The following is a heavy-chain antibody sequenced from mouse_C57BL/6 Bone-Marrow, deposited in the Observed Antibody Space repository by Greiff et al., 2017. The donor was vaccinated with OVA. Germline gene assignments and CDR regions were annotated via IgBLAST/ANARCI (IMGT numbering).Heavy chain of an antibody. Sequence: QVQLQQSGAELMKPGTSVKLSCKATGYTFTGYWIEWVKQRPGHGLEWIGEILPGSGGTNYNEKFKGKATLTADTSSNTAYMQLSSLTTEDTAVYYGARRGLRRAYYVYYGGRGTTLTVSA. D-gene: IGHD2-4*01. CDR1: GYTFTGYW. J-gene: IGHJ2*01. CDR2: ILPGSGGT. V-gene: IGHV1-9*01. CDR3: ARRGLRRAYYVYY.